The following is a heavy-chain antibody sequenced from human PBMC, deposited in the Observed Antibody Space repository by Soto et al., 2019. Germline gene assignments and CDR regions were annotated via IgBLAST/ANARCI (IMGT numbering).Heavy chain of an antibody. V-gene: IGHV1-58*01. CDR3: ARDGWNWENDY. CDR1: GFTFTSSA. Sequence: SVKVSCKASGFTFTSSAVQWVRQARGQRLEWIGWIVVGSGNTNYAQKFQERVTITRDMSTSTAYMELNSLRAEDTAVYYCARDGWNWENDYWGQGTLVTVSS. CDR2: IVVGSGNT. D-gene: IGHD1-7*01. J-gene: IGHJ4*02.